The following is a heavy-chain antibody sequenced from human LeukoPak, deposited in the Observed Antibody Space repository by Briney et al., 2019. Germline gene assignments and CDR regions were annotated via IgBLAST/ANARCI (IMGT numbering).Heavy chain of an antibody. CDR1: GYTFTSYY. D-gene: IGHD2-15*01. CDR2: INHSGGST. J-gene: IGHJ4*02. Sequence: ASVTVSFKASGYTFTSYYMHWVRQAPGQGREWMGIINHSGGSTSYAQKFQGRVTMTRDTSTSTVYMELSSLRSEDTAVYYCARASCSGGSCYSSGWAFDYWGQGTLVTVSS. V-gene: IGHV1-46*01. CDR3: ARASCSGGSCYSSGWAFDY.